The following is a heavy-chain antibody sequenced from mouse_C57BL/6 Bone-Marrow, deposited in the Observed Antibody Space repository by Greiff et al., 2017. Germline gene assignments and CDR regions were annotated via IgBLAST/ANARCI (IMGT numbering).Heavy chain of an antibody. D-gene: IGHD1-1*01. CDR2: ISGGGGNT. V-gene: IGHV5-9*01. CDR3: ARRAYGTSYAMDY. CDR1: GFTFSSYT. Sequence: DVMLVESGGGLVKPGGSLKLSCAASGFTFSSYTMSWVRQTPEKRLEWVATISGGGGNTYYPDSVKGRFTISRDNAKNTLYLQMSSLRSEDTALYYCARRAYGTSYAMDYWGQGTSVTVSS. J-gene: IGHJ4*01.